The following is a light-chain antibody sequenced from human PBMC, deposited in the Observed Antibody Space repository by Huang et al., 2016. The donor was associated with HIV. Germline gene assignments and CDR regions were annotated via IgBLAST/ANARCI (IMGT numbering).Light chain of an antibody. CDR2: GAS. Sequence: EIVLTQSPATLSLSPGERAALSCRATQSIYNNLAWYQQKPGQSPRLLLYGASTRATGIPARFRGRGSGTEFTLTISSLQSEDFAVYYCQQYNNWPPLLTFGGGTKVEIK. V-gene: IGKV3-15*01. CDR1: QSIYNN. J-gene: IGKJ4*01. CDR3: QQYNNWPPLLT.